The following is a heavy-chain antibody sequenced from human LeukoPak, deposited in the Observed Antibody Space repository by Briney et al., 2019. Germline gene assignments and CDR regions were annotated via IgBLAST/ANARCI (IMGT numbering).Heavy chain of an antibody. CDR1: GGSISSSSYY. CDR2: IYYSGST. J-gene: IGHJ4*02. D-gene: IGHD3-16*01. V-gene: IGHV4-39*01. CDR3: ARRGKGLDHDFDY. Sequence: SETLSLTCTVSGGSISSSSYYWGWIRQPPGKGLEWIGSIYYSGSTYYNPSLKSRVTISVDTSKNQFSLKLSSVTAADTAVYYCARRGKGLDHDFDYWGQGTLVTVSS.